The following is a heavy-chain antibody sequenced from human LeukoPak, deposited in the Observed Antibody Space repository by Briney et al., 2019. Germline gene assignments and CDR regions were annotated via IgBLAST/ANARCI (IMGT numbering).Heavy chain of an antibody. J-gene: IGHJ4*02. D-gene: IGHD6-25*01. CDR3: AKDDPYSSASY. V-gene: IGHV3-30*18. CDR1: GFTFSSYG. CDR2: ISYDGSNK. Sequence: PGRSLRLSCAASGFTFSSYGMHWVRQAPGKGLEWVAVISYDGSNKYYADSVKGRFTISRDNSKNTLYLQVNSLRAEDTAVYYCAKDDPYSSASYWGQGTLVTVSS.